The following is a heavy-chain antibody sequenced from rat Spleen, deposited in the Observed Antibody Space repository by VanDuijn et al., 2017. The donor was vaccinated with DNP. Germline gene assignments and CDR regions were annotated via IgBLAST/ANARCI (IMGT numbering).Heavy chain of an antibody. CDR2: ISYAGGST. V-gene: IGHV5-22*01. Sequence: EVQLVESGGRLVQPGNSLKLSCAASGFTFSDYYMAWVRQAPTKGLEVVAYISYAGGSTYYGDSVKGRFTISRDNAKSTLYLQMNSLRSEDMATYFCARWEGYYFDYWGQGVMVTVSS. CDR1: GFTFSDYY. D-gene: IGHD5-1*01. CDR3: ARWEGYYFDY. J-gene: IGHJ2*01.